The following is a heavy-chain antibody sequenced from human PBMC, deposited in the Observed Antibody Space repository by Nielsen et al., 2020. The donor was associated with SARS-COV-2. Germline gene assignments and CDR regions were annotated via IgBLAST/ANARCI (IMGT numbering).Heavy chain of an antibody. D-gene: IGHD1-26*01. Sequence: GESLKISCAASGFPFSSFAMHWVRQAPGKGLEWVAVISFDGSDEYSAGSVKGRFTISRDNAKNTLYLQMTSLRTEDTAVYYCAREDSWELLRTYDALDIWGQGTMVSVSS. V-gene: IGHV3-30-3*01. J-gene: IGHJ3*02. CDR3: AREDSWELLRTYDALDI. CDR1: GFPFSSFA. CDR2: ISFDGSDE.